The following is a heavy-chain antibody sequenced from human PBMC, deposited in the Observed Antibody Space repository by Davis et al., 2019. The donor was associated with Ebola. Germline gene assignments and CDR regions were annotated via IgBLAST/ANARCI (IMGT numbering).Heavy chain of an antibody. V-gene: IGHV4-59*01. D-gene: IGHD5-18*01. CDR1: AGSFHNYY. Sequence: PSETLSLPCPVSAGSFHNYYWGWIRQPPGKGLEWIGYINNSGHTNYSPSLRSRVTISIDTSKNQFSLSLTSVTAADTAVYFCAREGGYPYAIDYWGQGILVTVSS. CDR2: INNSGHT. J-gene: IGHJ4*02. CDR3: AREGGYPYAIDY.